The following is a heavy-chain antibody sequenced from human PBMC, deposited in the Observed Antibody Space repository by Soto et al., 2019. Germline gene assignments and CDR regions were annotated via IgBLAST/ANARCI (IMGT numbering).Heavy chain of an antibody. CDR3: AHRPPERGLATFDP. CDR2: IYWDDDK. CDR1: GFSLSTSGVA. V-gene: IGHV2-5*02. D-gene: IGHD1-1*01. J-gene: IGHJ5*02. Sequence: QITLKESGPPLVKPTQTLTLTCTFSGFSLSTSGVAVGWIRQPPGKALEWLALIYWDDDKRYSPSLKSRLTIPKDTSKNQVVLTMTNMDPVDTATYYCAHRPPERGLATFDPWGQGTLVTVSS.